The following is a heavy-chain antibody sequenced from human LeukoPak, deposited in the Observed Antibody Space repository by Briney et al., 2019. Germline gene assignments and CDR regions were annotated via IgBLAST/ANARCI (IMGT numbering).Heavy chain of an antibody. CDR1: GFTFSSYG. V-gene: IGHV3-33*01. J-gene: IGHJ4*02. Sequence: GGSLRLSCAAPGFTFSSYGMHWVRQAPGKGLEWVAVIWYDGSNKYYADSVKGRFTISRDNSKNTLYLQMNSLRAEDTAVYYCAREPHYYGSGPFDYWGQGTLVTVSS. CDR2: IWYDGSNK. CDR3: AREPHYYGSGPFDY. D-gene: IGHD3-10*01.